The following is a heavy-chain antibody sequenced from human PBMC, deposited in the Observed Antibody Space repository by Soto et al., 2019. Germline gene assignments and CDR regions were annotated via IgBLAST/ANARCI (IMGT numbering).Heavy chain of an antibody. J-gene: IGHJ5*02. CDR1: GFTFSSYS. Sequence: TGGSLRLSCAASGFTFSSYSMNWVRQAPGKGLEWVSSISSSSSYTNYADSVKGRFTISRDNAKNSLYLQMNSLRAEDTAVYYCARSGTEGLDPWGKGTLVTVSS. V-gene: IGHV3-21*04. D-gene: IGHD1-1*01. CDR2: ISSSSSYT. CDR3: ARSGTEGLDP.